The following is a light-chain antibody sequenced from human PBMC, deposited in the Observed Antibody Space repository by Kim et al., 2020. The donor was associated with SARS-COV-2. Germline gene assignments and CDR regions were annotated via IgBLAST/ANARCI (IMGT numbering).Light chain of an antibody. Sequence: QKFTFPCTGSSSDIGSHYVSWYQQLPGTAPKLLIYDNNKRPSGIPDRFSGSKSGTSAALGITGLQTGDEADFYCGTWDASLGGLVFGGGTQLTVL. CDR2: DNN. CDR1: SSDIGSHY. CDR3: GTWDASLGGLV. V-gene: IGLV1-51*01. J-gene: IGLJ2*01.